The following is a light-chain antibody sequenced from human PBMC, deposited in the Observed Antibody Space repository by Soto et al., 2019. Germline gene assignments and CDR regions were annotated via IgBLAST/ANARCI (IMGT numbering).Light chain of an antibody. CDR3: QQYNNWGLS. CDR1: ENVGTN. Sequence: IVMTQSPATLSVSPGEGVTLSCRASENVGTNLAWYQQKPGQAPRLLMYGSSTRATGIPATFSGSGSGTEFTLTISSLQSEESALYYCQQYNNWGLSFGGGTRVEIK. CDR2: GSS. J-gene: IGKJ4*01. V-gene: IGKV3D-15*01.